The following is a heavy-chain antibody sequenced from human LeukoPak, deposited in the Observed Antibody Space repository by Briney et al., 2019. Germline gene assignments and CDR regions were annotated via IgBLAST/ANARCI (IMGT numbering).Heavy chain of an antibody. D-gene: IGHD3-3*01. CDR2: VANDGNDK. V-gene: IGHV3-30*18. Sequence: GRSLRLSCAASGFTSSSYGMHWVRQAPGKGLEWVAVVANDGNDKRYADSVKGRFTISRDNSKNTLYLQMNSLRGEDTAVYYCAKDGTFGAATYYFDYWGQGTLVTVSS. CDR3: AKDGTFGAATYYFDY. CDR1: GFTSSSYG. J-gene: IGHJ4*02.